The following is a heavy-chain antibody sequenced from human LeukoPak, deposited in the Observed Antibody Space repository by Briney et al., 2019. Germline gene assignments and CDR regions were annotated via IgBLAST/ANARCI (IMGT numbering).Heavy chain of an antibody. J-gene: IGHJ4*02. CDR2: INPNSGGT. D-gene: IGHD3-9*01. CDR3: ARTPPIRYFDWLSRPFVY. V-gene: IGHV1-2*02. Sequence: ASVKVSCKASGYTFTGYYMHWVRQAPGQGLEWMGWINPNSGGTNYAQKFQGRVTMTRDTSISTAYMELSRLRSDDTAVYYCARTPPIRYFDWLSRPFVYWGQGTLVTVSS. CDR1: GYTFTGYY.